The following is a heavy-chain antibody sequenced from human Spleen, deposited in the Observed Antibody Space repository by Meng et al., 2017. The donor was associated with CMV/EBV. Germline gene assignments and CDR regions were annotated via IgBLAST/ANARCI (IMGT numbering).Heavy chain of an antibody. CDR2: IYSSGSTT. Sequence: GESLKISCAASGFSFSGYAMTWVRQSPVKGLEWLSVIYSSGSTTYYADSVKGRFTIFRDNSQNTLYLQMNSLRAEDTAVYYCAKVRWGTAVDAFDIWGQGTMVTVSS. D-gene: IGHD2-8*02. V-gene: IGHV3-23*03. J-gene: IGHJ3*02. CDR3: AKVRWGTAVDAFDI. CDR1: GFSFSGYA.